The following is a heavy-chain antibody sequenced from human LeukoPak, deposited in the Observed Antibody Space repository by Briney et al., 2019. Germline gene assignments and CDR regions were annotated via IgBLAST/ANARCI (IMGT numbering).Heavy chain of an antibody. CDR2: IYYSGST. V-gene: IGHV4-59*01. J-gene: IGHJ6*02. CDR1: GGSISSYY. D-gene: IGHD2/OR15-2a*01. CDR3: ARDLKLGTTTYYYYSGMDV. Sequence: SETLSLTCTVSGGSISSYYWSWIRQAPGKGLEWIGYIYYSGSTNYNPSLKSRVTISVDTSKNQFSLKVSSVTAADTAVYYCARDLKLGTTTYYYYSGMDVWGQGTTVTVSS.